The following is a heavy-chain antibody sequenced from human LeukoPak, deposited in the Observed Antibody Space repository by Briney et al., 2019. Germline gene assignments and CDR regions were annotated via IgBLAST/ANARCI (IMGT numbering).Heavy chain of an antibody. Sequence: NTSETLSLTCTVSGASVSSASYWTWIRQPPGKGVEGIAHIYNGVNTNYNPSLKSRVTISVDTSKNQFSLRLNSVTAADTAVYYCARSRAFNSGAFDPWGQGSLVTVSS. CDR1: GASVSSASY. J-gene: IGHJ5*02. D-gene: IGHD1-26*01. CDR2: IYNGVNT. V-gene: IGHV4-61*01. CDR3: ARSRAFNSGAFDP.